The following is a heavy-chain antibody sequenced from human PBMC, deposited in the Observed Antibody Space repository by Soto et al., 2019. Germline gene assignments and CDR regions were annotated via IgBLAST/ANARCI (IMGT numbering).Heavy chain of an antibody. J-gene: IGHJ6*02. CDR2: ISYDGSNK. V-gene: IGHV3-30*18. CDR3: AKDLSLQVATGYYYYYYGMDV. CDR1: GFTFSSYG. D-gene: IGHD5-12*01. Sequence: GGSLRLSCAASGFTFSSYGMHWVRQAPGKGLEWVAVISYDGSNKYYADSVKGRFTISRDNSKNTPYLQMNSLRAEDTAVYYCAKDLSLQVATGYYYYYYGMDVWGQGTTVTVSS.